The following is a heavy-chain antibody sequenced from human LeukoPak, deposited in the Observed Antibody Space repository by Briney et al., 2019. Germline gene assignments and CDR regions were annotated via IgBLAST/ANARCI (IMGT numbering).Heavy chain of an antibody. V-gene: IGHV3-23*01. CDR3: VREAGYCSSVCLKSNWFDP. D-gene: IGHD2-8*02. Sequence: GGSLRLSCAASGFPFSNHAMSWVRQPPGKGLEWVAAISNGNTYYADSVRGRFTISRDDSRNMVYLQMNSLRDEDTALYYCVREAGYCSSVCLKSNWFDPWGQGTLVTVSS. J-gene: IGHJ5*02. CDR2: ISNGNT. CDR1: GFPFSNHA.